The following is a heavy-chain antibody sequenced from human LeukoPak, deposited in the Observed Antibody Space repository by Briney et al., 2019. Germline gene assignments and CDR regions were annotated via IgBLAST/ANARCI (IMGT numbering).Heavy chain of an antibody. D-gene: IGHD5-18*01. V-gene: IGHV3-23*01. CDR2: ISGSGGST. CDR1: GFTFSSYA. CDR3: AKVVGSYGSYFDY. Sequence: GGSLRPSCAASGFTFSSYAMSWVRQAPGKGLEWVSAISGSGGSTYYADSVKGRFTISRDNSKNTLYLQMNSLRAEDTAVYYCAKVVGSYGSYFDYWGQGTLVTVSS. J-gene: IGHJ4*02.